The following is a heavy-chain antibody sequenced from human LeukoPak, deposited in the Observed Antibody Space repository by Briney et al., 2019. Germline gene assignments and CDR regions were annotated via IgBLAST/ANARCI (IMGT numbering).Heavy chain of an antibody. V-gene: IGHV1-18*01. CDR1: GYSFTNYG. CDR3: ARAAPRDCTNGICWVDY. Sequence: VASVKVSCKASGYSFTNYGFTWIRQAPGQGLEWMGWINANNGNTNYAQRLQGRVTMTIDKSTNTAYMELRSLRSDDTAVYYCARAAPRDCTNGICWVDYWGQGTLVTVSS. CDR2: INANNGNT. J-gene: IGHJ4*02. D-gene: IGHD2-8*01.